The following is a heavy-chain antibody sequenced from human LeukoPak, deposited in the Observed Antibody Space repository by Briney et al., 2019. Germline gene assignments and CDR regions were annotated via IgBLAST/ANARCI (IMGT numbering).Heavy chain of an antibody. CDR3: ARQYLAYSSSTNWFDP. D-gene: IGHD2-2*01. V-gene: IGHV5-51*01. CDR2: IYPGDSHT. CDR1: RSIFTSYW. J-gene: IGHJ5*02. Sequence: GESLKISYKGSRSIFTSYWIAWVRQMPGKGLEWMGIIYPGDSHTRYSPSFQGQVTISADKSINTAYLQWSSLKASDTAMYYCARQYLAYSSSTNWFDPWGQGTLVTVSS.